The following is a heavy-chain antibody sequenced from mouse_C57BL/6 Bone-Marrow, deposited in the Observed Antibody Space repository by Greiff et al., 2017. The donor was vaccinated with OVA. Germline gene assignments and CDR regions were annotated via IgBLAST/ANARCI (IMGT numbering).Heavy chain of an antibody. D-gene: IGHD2-1*01. CDR1: GFTFSSYA. Sequence: VQLKESGEGLVKPGGSLKLSCAASGFTFSSYAMSWVRQTPEKRLEWVAYISSGGDYIYYADTVKGRFTIARDNARNTLYLQMSSLKSEDTARYYCTRLLDAMDYWGQGTSVTVSS. J-gene: IGHJ4*01. CDR3: TRLLDAMDY. V-gene: IGHV5-9-1*02. CDR2: ISSGGDYI.